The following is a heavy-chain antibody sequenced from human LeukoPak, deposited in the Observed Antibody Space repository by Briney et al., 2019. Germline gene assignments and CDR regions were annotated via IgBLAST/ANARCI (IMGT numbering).Heavy chain of an antibody. V-gene: IGHV3-49*04. CDR1: GFNFGDHA. Sequence: GGSLRLSCTTSGFNFGDHAMTWVRQAPGKGLEWVGFIRSKAYRGTTEYAASVEGRFTISRDDSKSVVYLQMNSLKSEDTAVYYCSRGPIQLWVHNGVDVWGQGTTVTVSS. D-gene: IGHD5-18*01. J-gene: IGHJ6*02. CDR2: IRSKAYRGTT. CDR3: SRGPIQLWVHNGVDV.